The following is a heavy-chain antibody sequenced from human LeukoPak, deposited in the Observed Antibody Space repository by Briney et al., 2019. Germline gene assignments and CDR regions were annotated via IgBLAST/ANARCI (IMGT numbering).Heavy chain of an antibody. CDR1: GDSISNYY. J-gene: IGHJ4*02. CDR3: AGLRGYCSRGSCYHVDF. CDR2: IYHSGST. Sequence: SETLSLTCTVSGDSISNYYWSWIRQPAGKGLELIGYIYHSGSTYYNPSLQSRLTISVDTSKNQLSLKVTSVSAADTAVYFCAGLRGYCSRGSCYHVDFWGQGILVTVSS. V-gene: IGHV4-59*12. D-gene: IGHD2-15*01.